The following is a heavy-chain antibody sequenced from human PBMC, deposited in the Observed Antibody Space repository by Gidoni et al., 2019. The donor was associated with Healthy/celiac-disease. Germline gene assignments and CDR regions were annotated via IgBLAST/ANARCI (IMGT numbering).Heavy chain of an antibody. V-gene: IGHV4-61*02. CDR2: IYTSGST. D-gene: IGHD3-3*01. Sequence: QVQLQESGPGLVKPSQTLSLTCTVSGGSISRGSYYWSWIRQPAGKGLEWIGRIYTSGSTNYNPSLKSRVTISVDTSKNQFSLKLSSVTAADTAVYYCARGATIFGVAPHRCWFDPWGQGTLVTVSS. CDR1: GGSISRGSYY. J-gene: IGHJ5*02. CDR3: ARGATIFGVAPHRCWFDP.